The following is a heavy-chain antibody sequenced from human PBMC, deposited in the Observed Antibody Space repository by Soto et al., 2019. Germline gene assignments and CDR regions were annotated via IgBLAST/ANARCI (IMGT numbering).Heavy chain of an antibody. CDR2: IRWNNHVI. D-gene: IGHD2-15*01. Sequence: VELVESGGGLIQPGRSLRLSCAASGFTFDEFSMHWVRQVPGKGPEWVSGIRWNNHVIGYAGSVKGRFTSSRDNAKNSLFLQMNGLRSEDTALSYCAKDDHCSGGGCSGGFDSWGQGVLVTVSP. CDR1: GFTFDEFS. V-gene: IGHV3-9*01. CDR3: AKDDHCSGGGCSGGFDS. J-gene: IGHJ4*02.